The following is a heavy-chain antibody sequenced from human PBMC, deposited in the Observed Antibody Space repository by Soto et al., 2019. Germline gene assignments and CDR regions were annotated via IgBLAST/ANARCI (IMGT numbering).Heavy chain of an antibody. D-gene: IGHD1-20*01. J-gene: IGHJ4*02. Sequence: EVQLLESGGGLVQPGGSLRLSCAASGFTFSSYAMSWVRQAPGKGLEWVSAISGSGGSTYYADSVKGRFTISRDNSKNTLYLQMNSLRAEDTAVYYCAKGSGYNWNHDPLGAFDYWGRGTLVTVSS. CDR3: AKGSGYNWNHDPLGAFDY. V-gene: IGHV3-23*01. CDR2: ISGSGGST. CDR1: GFTFSSYA.